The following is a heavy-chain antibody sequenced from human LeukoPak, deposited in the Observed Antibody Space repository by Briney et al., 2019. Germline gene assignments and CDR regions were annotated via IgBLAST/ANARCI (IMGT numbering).Heavy chain of an antibody. CDR1: GFTFSDSY. D-gene: IGHD7-27*01. CDR3: AKLGINYYYMDV. V-gene: IGHV3-11*04. CDR2: ISNSGSSI. Sequence: PGGSLRLSCAASGFTFSDSYMTWIRQAPGKGLEWVSYISNSGSSIYYADSVKGRFTTSRDNAKNTLYLQMNNLRAEDTAVYYCAKLGINYYYMDVWGKGTTVTISS. J-gene: IGHJ6*03.